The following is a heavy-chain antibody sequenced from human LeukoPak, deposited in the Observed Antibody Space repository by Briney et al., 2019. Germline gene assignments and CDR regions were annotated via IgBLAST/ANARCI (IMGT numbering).Heavy chain of an antibody. CDR1: GGSISSDY. CDR3: ARGAGPFDY. CDR2: IYPSGST. V-gene: IGHV4-4*07. J-gene: IGHJ4*02. Sequence: PSETLSLTCSVSGGSISSDYWSWIRQPAGKGLEWLGRIYPSGSTNYNPYFKSRVTMSVDTSKKQLSLKLTSVTAADTAVYFCARGAGPFDYRGQGTLVTVSS. D-gene: IGHD6-13*01.